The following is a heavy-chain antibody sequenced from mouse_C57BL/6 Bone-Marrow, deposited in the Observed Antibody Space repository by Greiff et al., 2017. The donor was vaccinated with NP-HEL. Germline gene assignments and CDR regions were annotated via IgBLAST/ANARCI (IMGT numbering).Heavy chain of an antibody. CDR2: IYPRSGNT. J-gene: IGHJ3*01. Sequence: QVQLQQSGAELARPGASVKLSCKASGYTFTSYGLSWVKQRTGQGLEWIGEIYPRSGNTYYNEKFKGKATLTADKSSSTAYMELRSLTSEDSAVYVCASGNYSNSPLGDWGQGTLVTVSA. CDR3: ASGNYSNSPLGD. D-gene: IGHD2-5*01. V-gene: IGHV1-81*01. CDR1: GYTFTSYG.